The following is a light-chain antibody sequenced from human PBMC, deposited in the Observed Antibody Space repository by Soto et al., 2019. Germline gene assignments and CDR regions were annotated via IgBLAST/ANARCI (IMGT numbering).Light chain of an antibody. CDR1: QSVATSQ. Sequence: EIVLTQSPGTLSLSPGERATLFCRASQSVATSQLAWYQQKPGQAPRLLIGASSRATGVPDRFIASGSGTDFTLTISRLEPEDFGVYYCQQFASSPRTFGRGTTVEIK. J-gene: IGKJ1*01. CDR2: GAS. CDR3: QQFASSPRT. V-gene: IGKV3-20*01.